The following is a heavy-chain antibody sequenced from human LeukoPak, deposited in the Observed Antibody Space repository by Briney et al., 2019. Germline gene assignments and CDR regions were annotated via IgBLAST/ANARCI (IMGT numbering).Heavy chain of an antibody. D-gene: IGHD1-7*01. V-gene: IGHV3-23*01. CDR1: GSTFGSYA. J-gene: IGHJ4*02. Sequence: PGGSLRLSCAASGSTFGSYAMSWVRQAPGKGLEWVSAIGGRGGNTYYSDSVKGRFTISRDNSKNTLYLQMNSLRAEDTAVYYNASWNYVTYWGQGTLVTVSS. CDR3: ASWNYVTY. CDR2: IGGRGGNT.